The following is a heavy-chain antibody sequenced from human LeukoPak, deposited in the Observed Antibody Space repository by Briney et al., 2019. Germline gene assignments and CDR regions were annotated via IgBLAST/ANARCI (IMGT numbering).Heavy chain of an antibody. Sequence: SETLSLTCAVYGGSFSGYYWSWIRQSPGKGLEWIGEINHSGSTNYNPSLKSRVTISVDTSKNQFSLKLSSVTAADTAVYYCARGPTRYSSSWYPHLYFDYWGQGTLVTVSS. CDR3: ARGPTRYSSSWYPHLYFDY. D-gene: IGHD6-13*01. J-gene: IGHJ4*02. CDR2: INHSGST. CDR1: GGSFSGYY. V-gene: IGHV4-34*01.